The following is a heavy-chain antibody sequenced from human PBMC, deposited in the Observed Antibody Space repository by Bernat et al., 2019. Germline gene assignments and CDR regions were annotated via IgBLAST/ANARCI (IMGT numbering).Heavy chain of an antibody. CDR1: GFTFSNAW. Sequence: EVQLVESGGGLVKPGGSLRLSCAASGFTFSNAWMSWVRQAPGKGLEWVGRIKSKTDGGTTDYAAPVKGRFTISRDDSKNTLYLQMNSLKTEDTAVYYCTTDLWGVVPLPLPIDIWGQGTMVTVSS. D-gene: IGHD2-2*01. CDR2: IKSKTDGGTT. CDR3: TTDLWGVVPLPLPIDI. V-gene: IGHV3-15*01. J-gene: IGHJ3*02.